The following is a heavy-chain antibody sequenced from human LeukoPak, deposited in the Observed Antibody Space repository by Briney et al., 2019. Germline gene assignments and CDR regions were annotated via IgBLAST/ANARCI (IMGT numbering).Heavy chain of an antibody. D-gene: IGHD3-22*01. Sequence: SVKVSCKASGGTFSSYAISWVRQAPGQGLEWMGGIIPIFGTADYAQKFQGRVTITTDESTSTAYMELSSLRSEDTAVYYCAIRSSGYFRFDYWGQGTLVTVSS. CDR2: IIPIFGTA. J-gene: IGHJ4*02. V-gene: IGHV1-69*05. CDR1: GGTFSSYA. CDR3: AIRSSGYFRFDY.